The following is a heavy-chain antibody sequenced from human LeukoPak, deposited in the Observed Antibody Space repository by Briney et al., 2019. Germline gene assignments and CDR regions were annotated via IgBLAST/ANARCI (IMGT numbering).Heavy chain of an antibody. V-gene: IGHV4-39*01. CDR1: GGSISSSSYY. J-gene: IGHJ4*02. D-gene: IGHD3-22*01. Sequence: PSETLSLTCTVSGGSISSSSYYWGWFRQPPGKGLEWIGSIYYSGSTYYNPSLKSRIIISVDTSKNQFSLKLSSVTAADTAVYYCARGSDGYYYDSSGYLPFDYWGQGTLVTVSS. CDR2: IYYSGST. CDR3: ARGSDGYYYDSSGYLPFDY.